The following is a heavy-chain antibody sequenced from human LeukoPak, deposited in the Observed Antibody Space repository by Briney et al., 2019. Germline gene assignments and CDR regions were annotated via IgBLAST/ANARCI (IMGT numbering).Heavy chain of an antibody. CDR3: AKRMTGEFDY. D-gene: IGHD3-10*01. J-gene: IGHJ4*02. V-gene: IGHV3-23*01. CDR2: ISYGGDST. Sequence: PGGSLRLSCAASGFTFSSYAMSWVRQAPGKGLEWVSTISYGGDSTYYTDSVRGRFTISRDNSKNMLYLQMNSLRAEDTAVYYCAKRMTGEFDYWGQGTLVTVSS. CDR1: GFTFSSYA.